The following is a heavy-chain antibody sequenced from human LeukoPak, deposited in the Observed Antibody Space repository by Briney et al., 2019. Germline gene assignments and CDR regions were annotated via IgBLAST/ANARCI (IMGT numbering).Heavy chain of an antibody. CDR1: GFTFSSYW. Sequence: GGSLRLSCAASGFTFSSYWMSWIRQAPGKGLEWVSYISSSGSTIYYADSVKGRFTSSRHNAKNSLYLQMNSLRAEDTAVYYCARDAHDYGGRNDYWGQGTLVTVSS. D-gene: IGHD4-23*01. J-gene: IGHJ4*02. CDR2: ISSSGSTI. CDR3: ARDAHDYGGRNDY. V-gene: IGHV3-11*04.